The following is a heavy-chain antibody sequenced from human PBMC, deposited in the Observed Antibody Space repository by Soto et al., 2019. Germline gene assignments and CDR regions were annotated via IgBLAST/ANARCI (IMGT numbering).Heavy chain of an antibody. V-gene: IGHV4-59*08. CDR1: GGSISSYY. J-gene: IGHJ6*03. Sequence: SETLSLTGTVSGGSISSYYWSWIRQPPGKGLEWIGYIYYSGSTNYNPSLKSRVTISVDTSKNQFSLKLSSVTAADTAVYYCARWGPGCTNGVCEDYYYYYYMDVWGKGTTVTVSS. D-gene: IGHD2-8*01. CDR2: IYYSGST. CDR3: ARWGPGCTNGVCEDYYYYYYMDV.